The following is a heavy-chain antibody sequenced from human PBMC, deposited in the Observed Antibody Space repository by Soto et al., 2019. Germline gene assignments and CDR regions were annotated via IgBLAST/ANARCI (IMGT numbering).Heavy chain of an antibody. J-gene: IGHJ6*02. V-gene: IGHV3-23*01. CDR1: GFTFSSYA. CDR2: ISGSGGST. Sequence: PGGSLRLSCAASGFTFSSYAMSWVRQAPGKGLEWVSAISGSGGSTYYADSVKGRFTISRDNSKNTLYLQMNSLRAEDTAVYYCAKDNKRGSGSRYYDYYGMDVWGQGTTVTVSS. D-gene: IGHD3-10*01. CDR3: AKDNKRGSGSRYYDYYGMDV.